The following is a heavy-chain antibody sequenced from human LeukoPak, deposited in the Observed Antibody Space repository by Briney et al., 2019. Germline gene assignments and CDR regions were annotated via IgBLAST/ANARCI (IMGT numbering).Heavy chain of an antibody. Sequence: GESLKISCKGSGYSFTSYWIGWVRQMPGKGLEWMGIIYPDDSDTRYSPSFQGQVTISADKSSSTAYLQWRSLRASDTAMYYCAKLKYGSRYFDYWGLGTQVTVSS. J-gene: IGHJ4*02. V-gene: IGHV5-51*01. D-gene: IGHD4-17*01. CDR1: GYSFTSYW. CDR2: IYPDDSDT. CDR3: AKLKYGSRYFDY.